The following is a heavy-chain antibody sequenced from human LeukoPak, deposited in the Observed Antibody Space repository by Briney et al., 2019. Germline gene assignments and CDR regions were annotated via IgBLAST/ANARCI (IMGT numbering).Heavy chain of an antibody. D-gene: IGHD4-17*01. Sequence: PGGSLRLSCAVSGFSFNSYSMHWVRQAPGKGLEWVAIISDDEGSKDYTDSVKGRFTISRDNSKYTLYLQMNSLGADDTAVYYCARDQGRARAFGDYAFDYWGQGTLVTVSS. J-gene: IGHJ4*02. CDR1: GFSFNSYS. CDR3: ARDQGRARAFGDYAFDY. CDR2: ISDDEGSK. V-gene: IGHV3-30-3*01.